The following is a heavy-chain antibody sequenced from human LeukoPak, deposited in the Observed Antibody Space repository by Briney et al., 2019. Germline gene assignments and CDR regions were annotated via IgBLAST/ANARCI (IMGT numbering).Heavy chain of an antibody. CDR2: IWYDGSNK. CDR1: GFTFSSYG. Sequence: PGRSLRLSCAASGFTFSSYGMHWVRQAPGKGLEWVAVIWYDGSNKYYADSVKGRFTISRDNSKNTLYLQMNSLRAEDTAVYYCARDDRYCSGGSCFARSHNFDYWAREPWSPSPQ. J-gene: IGHJ4*02. V-gene: IGHV3-33*01. D-gene: IGHD2-15*01. CDR3: ARDDRYCSGGSCFARSHNFDY.